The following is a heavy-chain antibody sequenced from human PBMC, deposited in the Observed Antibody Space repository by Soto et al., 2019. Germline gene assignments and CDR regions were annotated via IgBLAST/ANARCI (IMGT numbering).Heavy chain of an antibody. D-gene: IGHD2-2*01. CDR1: VFTFSNYG. Sequence: WGSLLLSCEASVFTFSNYGIHVVRQAPGKGLDLVAVISFDGTNKRHAESVKGRFSISRDNSKNTMYLQMNSLGPEDTAMYYCARDNAPYCSNTRCPVDLWGPGTMVTVSS. V-gene: IGHV3-30*03. CDR3: ARDNAPYCSNTRCPVDL. CDR2: ISFDGTNK. J-gene: IGHJ5*02.